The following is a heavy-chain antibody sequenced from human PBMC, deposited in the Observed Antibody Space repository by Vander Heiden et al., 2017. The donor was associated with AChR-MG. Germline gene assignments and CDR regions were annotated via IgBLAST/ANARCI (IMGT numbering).Heavy chain of an antibody. CDR2: ISYDGSNK. D-gene: IGHD2-21*01. CDR3: AKEAYDRGFDY. Sequence: QVQLVESGGGVVQPGRSLRLSCAASGFTFSTYGMHWVRQAPGKGLEWVAVISYDGSNKYYADSVKGRFTISRDNPKNTLYLQMNSLRAEDTAVYYCAKEAYDRGFDYWGQGTLVTVSS. CDR1: GFTFSTYG. V-gene: IGHV3-30*18. J-gene: IGHJ4*02.